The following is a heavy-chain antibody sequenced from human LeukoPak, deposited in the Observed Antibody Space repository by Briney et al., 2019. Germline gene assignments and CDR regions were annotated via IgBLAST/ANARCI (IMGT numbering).Heavy chain of an antibody. D-gene: IGHD1-26*01. V-gene: IGHV1-69*13. CDR3: ARVVPSGSYDAYFDY. J-gene: IGHJ4*02. CDR1: GYTFTSYG. Sequence: SVKVSCKASGYTFTSYGISWVRQAPGQGLEWMGGIIPIFGTANYAQKFQGRVTITADESTSTAYMELSSLRSEDTAVYYCARVVPSGSYDAYFDYWGQGTLVTVSS. CDR2: IIPIFGTA.